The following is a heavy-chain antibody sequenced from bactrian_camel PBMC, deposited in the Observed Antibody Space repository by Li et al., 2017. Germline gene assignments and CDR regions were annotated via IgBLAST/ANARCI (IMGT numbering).Heavy chain of an antibody. CDR1: GYTITRHC. V-gene: IGHV3S1*01. D-gene: IGHD1*01. CDR3: AADSSCWDRSFRY. Sequence: HVQLVESGGGSVQAGGSLRLSCKASGYTITRHCMGWFRQAPGKAREGVAAIYTGGGSTYYAPSVTGRFTISLDNAKNTVYLQMNSLKPEDTAMYYCAADSSCWDRSFRYWGQGTQVTVS. CDR2: IYTGGGST. J-gene: IGHJ4*01.